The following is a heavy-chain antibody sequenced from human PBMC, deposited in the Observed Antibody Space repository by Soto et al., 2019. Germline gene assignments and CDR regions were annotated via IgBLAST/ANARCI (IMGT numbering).Heavy chain of an antibody. D-gene: IGHD6-13*01. CDR1: GGSISRYY. CDR2: IYYSGST. Sequence: SETLCLTCTVSGGSISRYYWSWIRQPPGKGLEWIGYIYYSGSTNYNPSLKSRVTMSVDTSKNQFSLKLSSVTAADTAVYYCAREGSTWPGVWFDPWGQGTLVTVSS. CDR3: AREGSTWPGVWFDP. V-gene: IGHV4-59*01. J-gene: IGHJ5*02.